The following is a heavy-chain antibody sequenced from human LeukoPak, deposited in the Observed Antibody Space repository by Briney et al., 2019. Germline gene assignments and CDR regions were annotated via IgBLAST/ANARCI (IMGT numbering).Heavy chain of an antibody. D-gene: IGHD4-17*01. Sequence: SETLSLTCTVSGYSIRSGYYWGWIRQPPGKGLEWIGSLYHSGSTYFNPSLKSRVTISVDTSKNQFSLKLRSVTAADTAVYYCARVGDYGASRYFDYWGQGTLVTVPS. J-gene: IGHJ4*02. CDR3: ARVGDYGASRYFDY. CDR2: LYHSGST. V-gene: IGHV4-38-2*02. CDR1: GYSIRSGYY.